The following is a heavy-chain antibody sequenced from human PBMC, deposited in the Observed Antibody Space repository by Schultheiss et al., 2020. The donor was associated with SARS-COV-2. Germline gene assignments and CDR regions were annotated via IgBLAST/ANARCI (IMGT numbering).Heavy chain of an antibody. Sequence: GGSLRLSCAASGFTFSSYAMSWVRQAPGKGLEWVSAISSSSSYIYYADSVKGRFTISRDNAKNSLYLQMNSLRAEDTAVYYCAREYCSSTSCYPVYYYYYYMDVWGKGTTVTVSS. V-gene: IGHV3-21*01. J-gene: IGHJ6*03. D-gene: IGHD2-2*01. CDR1: GFTFSSYA. CDR3: AREYCSSTSCYPVYYYYYYMDV. CDR2: ISSSSSYI.